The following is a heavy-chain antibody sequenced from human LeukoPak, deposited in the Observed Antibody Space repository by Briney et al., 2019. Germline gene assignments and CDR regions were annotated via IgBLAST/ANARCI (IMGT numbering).Heavy chain of an antibody. Sequence: GASVKVSCRASGYTFTSYGISWVRQAPGQGLEWMGWISAYNGNTNYAQKLQGRVTMTTDTSTSTAYMELRSLRSDDTAVYYCARDIGGSSLWFGEAPVDYWGQGTLVTVSS. CDR1: GYTFTSYG. D-gene: IGHD3-10*01. J-gene: IGHJ4*02. CDR2: ISAYNGNT. V-gene: IGHV1-18*01. CDR3: ARDIGGSSLWFGEAPVDY.